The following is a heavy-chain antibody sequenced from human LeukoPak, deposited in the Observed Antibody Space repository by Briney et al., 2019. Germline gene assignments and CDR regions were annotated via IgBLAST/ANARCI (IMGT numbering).Heavy chain of an antibody. CDR2: INHSGST. D-gene: IGHD3-3*02. J-gene: IGHJ4*02. V-gene: IGHV4-34*01. CDR3: ARGHFWSGYYKYFDY. Sequence: SETLSLTCAVYGGSFSGYYWSWIRQPPGKGLEWIGEINHSGSTNYNPSLKSRVTISVDTSKNQFSLKLSSVTAADTAVYYCARGHFWSGYYKYFDYWGQGTLVTVSS. CDR1: GGSFSGYY.